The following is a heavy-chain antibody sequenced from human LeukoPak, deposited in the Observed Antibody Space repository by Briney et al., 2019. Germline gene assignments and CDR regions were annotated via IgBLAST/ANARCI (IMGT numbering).Heavy chain of an antibody. J-gene: IGHJ4*02. CDR1: GFTFDDYA. Sequence: GGSLRLSCAASGFTFDDYAMHWVRQAPGKGLEWVSGISWNSGSIGYADSVKGRFTISRDNAKNSLYLQMNSLRAEDTALYYCAKEGSLQITMVRGVIDYWGQGTLVTVSS. CDR2: ISWNSGSI. D-gene: IGHD3-10*01. CDR3: AKEGSLQITMVRGVIDY. V-gene: IGHV3-9*01.